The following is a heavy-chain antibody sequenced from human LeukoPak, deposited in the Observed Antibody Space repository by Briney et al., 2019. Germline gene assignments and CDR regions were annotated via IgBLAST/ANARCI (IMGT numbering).Heavy chain of an antibody. Sequence: PSETLSLTCAVYGGSFSGYYWSWIRQPPGKGLEWIGSIYYSGSTYYNPSLKSRVTISVDTSKNQFSLKLSSVTAADTAVYYCARHAVVGIAAVVNWFDPWGQGTLVTVSS. CDR1: GGSFSGYY. D-gene: IGHD6-13*01. CDR2: IYYSGST. V-gene: IGHV4-34*01. J-gene: IGHJ5*02. CDR3: ARHAVVGIAAVVNWFDP.